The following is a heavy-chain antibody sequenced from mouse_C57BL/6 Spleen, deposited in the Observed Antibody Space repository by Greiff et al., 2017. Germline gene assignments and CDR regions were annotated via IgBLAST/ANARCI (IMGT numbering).Heavy chain of an antibody. V-gene: IGHV5-4*01. CDR3: ARALITTVYFDY. D-gene: IGHD1-1*01. J-gene: IGHJ2*01. CDR1: GFTFSSYA. CDR2: ISDGGSYT. Sequence: VQLKESGGGLVKPGGSLKLSCAASGFTFSSYAMSWVRQTPEKRLEWVATISDGGSYTYYPDNVKGRFTISRDNAKNNLYLQMSHLKSEDTAMYYCARALITTVYFDYWGQGTTLTVSS.